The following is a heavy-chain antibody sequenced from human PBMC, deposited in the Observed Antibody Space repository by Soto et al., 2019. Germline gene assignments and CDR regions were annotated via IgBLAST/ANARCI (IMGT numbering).Heavy chain of an antibody. CDR3: ARVGAAGYYYDSSAYS. CDR1: GGSISSGTFS. J-gene: IGHJ4*02. D-gene: IGHD3-22*01. V-gene: IGHV4-31*02. Sequence: KTSETLSLTCAVSGGSISSGTFSWNWIRQHPGKGLEWIGYIYYSGSTSYSPSLRSRVTISVDTSKNQFSLRLTSVTAADTAVYYCARVGAAGYYYDSSAYSWGQGTPVTVSS. CDR2: IYYSGST.